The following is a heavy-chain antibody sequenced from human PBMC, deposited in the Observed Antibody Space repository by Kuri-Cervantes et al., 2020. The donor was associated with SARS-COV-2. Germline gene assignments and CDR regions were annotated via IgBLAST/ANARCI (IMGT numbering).Heavy chain of an antibody. CDR1: GYTLTELS. CDR2: FDPEDGET. CDR3: ARDPTVTTSTDYYYGMDV. Sequence: ASVKVSCKVSGYTLTELSMHWARQAPGKGLEWMGGFDPEDGETIYAQKFQGRVTMTEDTSTDTAYMELSSLRSEDTAVYYCARDPTVTTSTDYYYGMDVWGQGTTVTVSS. D-gene: IGHD4-17*01. J-gene: IGHJ6*02. V-gene: IGHV1-24*01.